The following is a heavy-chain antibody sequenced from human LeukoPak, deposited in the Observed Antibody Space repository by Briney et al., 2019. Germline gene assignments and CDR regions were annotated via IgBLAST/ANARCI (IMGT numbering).Heavy chain of an antibody. Sequence: GGSLRLSCAASGFTFSSYSMNWVRQAPRKGLEWVSYISSGASTIYYADSAKGRFTISRDNAKNSLYLQMNSLRDEDTAVYYCARDPVGTSRFDYWGQGTLVTVSS. J-gene: IGHJ4*02. V-gene: IGHV3-48*02. CDR3: ARDPVGTSRFDY. CDR1: GFTFSSYS. CDR2: ISSGASTI. D-gene: IGHD5-12*01.